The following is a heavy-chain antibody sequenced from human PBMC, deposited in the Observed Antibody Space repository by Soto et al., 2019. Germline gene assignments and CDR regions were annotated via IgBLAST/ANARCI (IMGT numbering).Heavy chain of an antibody. CDR3: ARLNGYCVSTGCHGYYGMDV. V-gene: IGHV4-30-4*01. CDR1: GGSISSGDYY. J-gene: IGHJ6*02. Sequence: SETLSLTCTVSGGSISSGDYYRSWMRPPPGKGLELIGYIYYSGSTYYNPSLKSRVTISVDTSKNQFSLKLSSVTAADTAVYYCARLNGYCVSTGCHGYYGMDVWGQGTTVT. D-gene: IGHD2-2*03. CDR2: IYYSGST.